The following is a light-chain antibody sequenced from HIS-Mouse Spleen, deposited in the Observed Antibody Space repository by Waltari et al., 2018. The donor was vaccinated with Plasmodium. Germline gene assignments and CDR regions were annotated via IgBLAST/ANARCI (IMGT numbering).Light chain of an antibody. J-gene: IGKJ1*01. CDR1: QSRSSW. CDR2: KAS. V-gene: IGKV1-5*03. Sequence: DIQMTQSPSTLSASVGDRVTITCRASQSRSSWLAWYQQKPGKAPKLLIYKASSLESGVPSRFSGSGSGTEFTLTISSLQPDDFATYYCQQYNSYQFGQGTKVEIK. CDR3: QQYNSYQ.